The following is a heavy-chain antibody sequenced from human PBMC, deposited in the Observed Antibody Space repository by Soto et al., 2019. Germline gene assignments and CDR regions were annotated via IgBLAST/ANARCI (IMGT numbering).Heavy chain of an antibody. CDR1: GYSFSNYW. CDR3: ARPVVAGYFVYHFDY. D-gene: IGHD3-9*01. V-gene: IGHV5-51*01. Sequence: PGESLKISCKSSGYSFSNYWIGWVRQMPGKGLEWMGTIYPGDSDTRYSPSFQGQVTISADMSISTAYLQWSSLKASDTAMYYCARPVVAGYFVYHFDYWGQGTLVTVSS. J-gene: IGHJ4*02. CDR2: IYPGDSDT.